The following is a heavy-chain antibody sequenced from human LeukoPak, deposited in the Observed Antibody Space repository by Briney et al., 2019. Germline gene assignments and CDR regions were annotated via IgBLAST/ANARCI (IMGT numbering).Heavy chain of an antibody. J-gene: IGHJ4*02. CDR2: ISSSGSTI. CDR3: ARGPLGSGAYFDY. V-gene: IGHV3-48*03. Sequence: PGGSLRLSCAASGFTFSSYEMNWVRQAPGKGLEWVSYISSSGSTIYYADSVKGRFTISRDNAKNSLYLQMNSLRAEDTAVYYCARGPLGSGAYFDYWGQGTLVTVSS. CDR1: GFTFSSYE. D-gene: IGHD3-10*01.